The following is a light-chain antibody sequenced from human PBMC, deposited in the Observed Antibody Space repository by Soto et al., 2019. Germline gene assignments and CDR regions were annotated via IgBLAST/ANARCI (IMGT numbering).Light chain of an antibody. CDR1: RSDVGGYNL. J-gene: IGLJ1*01. Sequence: QSVLTQPASVSGSPGQSITVSCAGTRSDVGGYNLVSWYQQHPGKAPKLIIYEGTERPSGISPRFSGSKSGNTASLTISGLQAEDEADYYCSSYTRSSIYVFGSGTKVTVL. V-gene: IGLV2-23*01. CDR2: EGT. CDR3: SSYTRSSIYV.